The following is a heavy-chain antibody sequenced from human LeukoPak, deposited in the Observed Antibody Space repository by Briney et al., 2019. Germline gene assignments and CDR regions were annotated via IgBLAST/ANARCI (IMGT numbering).Heavy chain of an antibody. V-gene: IGHV1-18*01. D-gene: IGHD3-22*01. CDR1: GYTFTSYG. CDR3: ARENYYYDSSGYSYYFDY. Sequence: GASVKVSCKASGYTFTSYGISWVRQAPGQGLEWMGWISAYNGNTNYAQKLQGRVTMTTDTSTSTAYMELRSLRSDDTAVYYCARENYYYDSSGYSYYFDYWGQGTLVTVSS. J-gene: IGHJ4*02. CDR2: ISAYNGNT.